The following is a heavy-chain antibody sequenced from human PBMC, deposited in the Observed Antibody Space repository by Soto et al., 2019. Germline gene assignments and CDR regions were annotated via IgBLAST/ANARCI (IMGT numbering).Heavy chain of an antibody. CDR3: ARDSHGAARREERRYDY. J-gene: IGHJ4*02. CDR1: GFTFSDYY. Sequence: GGSLRLSCAASGFTFSDYYMSWIRQAPGKGLEWVSYISSSSSYTNYADSVKGRFTISRDNAKNSLYLQMNSLRAEDTAVYYCARDSHGAARREERRYDYWGQGTLVTVSS. V-gene: IGHV3-11*06. D-gene: IGHD6-6*01. CDR2: ISSSSSYT.